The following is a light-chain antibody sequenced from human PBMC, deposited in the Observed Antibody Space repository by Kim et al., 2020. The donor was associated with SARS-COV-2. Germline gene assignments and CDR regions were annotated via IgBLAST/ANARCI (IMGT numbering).Light chain of an antibody. CDR1: SLRSYY. Sequence: AVGHTVRITCQGDSLRSYYASWYQQKPGQAAVLVIYGKNNRPSGIPDRFSGSSSGNTASLTITGAQAEDEADYYCNSRDSSGNHVVFGGGTKLTVL. J-gene: IGLJ2*01. V-gene: IGLV3-19*01. CDR3: NSRDSSGNHVV. CDR2: GKN.